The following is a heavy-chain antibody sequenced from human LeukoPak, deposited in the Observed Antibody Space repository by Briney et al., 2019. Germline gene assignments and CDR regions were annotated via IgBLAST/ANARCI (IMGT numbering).Heavy chain of an antibody. CDR3: ARVPDYYDSSGYFDY. V-gene: IGHV1-69*05. CDR2: IIPIFGTA. CDR1: GGTFSSYA. Sequence: GASVKVSCKASGGTFSSYAISWVRQAPGQGLEWMGGIIPIFGTANYAQKLQGRVTMTTDTSTSTAYMELRSLRSDDTAVYYCARVPDYYDSSGYFDYWGQGTLVTVSS. J-gene: IGHJ4*02. D-gene: IGHD3-22*01.